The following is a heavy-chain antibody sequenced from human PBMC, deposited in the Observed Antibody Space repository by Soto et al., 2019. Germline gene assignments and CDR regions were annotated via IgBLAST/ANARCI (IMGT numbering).Heavy chain of an antibody. J-gene: IGHJ5*02. V-gene: IGHV4-34*01. CDR3: ARGWGLGSDP. CDR1: GGSFSGPN. Sequence: SETLSLACAVYGGSFSGPNLSGIRQPPGKGLEWIGEINHSGSTNYNPSLKSRVTISIDMSKNQYSLKVSSVTAADRVGYYCARGWGLGSDPGGKGIRVPVSS. D-gene: IGHD3-16*01. CDR2: INHSGST.